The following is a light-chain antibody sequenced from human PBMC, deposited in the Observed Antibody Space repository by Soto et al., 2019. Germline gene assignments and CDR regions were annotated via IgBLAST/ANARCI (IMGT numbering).Light chain of an antibody. V-gene: IGKV3-15*01. CDR2: GAS. CDR3: QQYHIWPSFT. CDR1: QGVSLS. Sequence: EMVPTQSPTPPSAALETGATSSCRASQGVSLSLAWFQMRPGQPPRLLIYGASTRATDIPARFSGSGSGTDFTLTISSLQSEDFAVYFCQQYHIWPSFTFGGGTKVELK. J-gene: IGKJ4*02.